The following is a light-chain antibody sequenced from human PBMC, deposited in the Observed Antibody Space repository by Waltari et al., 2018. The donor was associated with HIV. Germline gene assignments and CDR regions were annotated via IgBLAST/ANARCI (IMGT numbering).Light chain of an antibody. CDR1: KLGDKY. J-gene: IGLJ2*01. CDR3: QAWDSNTAI. Sequence: SYDLTQPPSVSVSPGQTASITCSGDKLGDKYVCWYQHRPGQSPVLVIYRDIKRPSGVPERFSGYNSENTATLTISGTQALDEADYYCQAWDSNTAIFGGGTKLTVL. V-gene: IGLV3-1*01. CDR2: RDI.